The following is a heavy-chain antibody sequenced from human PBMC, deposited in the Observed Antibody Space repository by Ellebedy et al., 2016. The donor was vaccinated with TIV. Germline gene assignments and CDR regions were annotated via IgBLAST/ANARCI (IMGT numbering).Heavy chain of an antibody. D-gene: IGHD3-10*01. J-gene: IGHJ4*02. CDR3: ARGFYYYGSGSYQKNDY. V-gene: IGHV1-2*02. CDR1: GYTFTGYY. CDR2: INPNSGGT. Sequence: AASVKVSCKASGYTFTGYYMHWVRQAPGQGLEWMGWINPNSGGTNYAQKFQGRVTMTRETSISTAYMELSRLRSDDTAVYYCARGFYYYGSGSYQKNDYWGQGTLVTVSS.